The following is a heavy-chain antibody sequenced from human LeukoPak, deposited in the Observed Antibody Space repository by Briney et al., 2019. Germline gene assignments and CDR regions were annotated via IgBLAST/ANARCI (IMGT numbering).Heavy chain of an antibody. CDR3: ARVVVAATNWFDP. D-gene: IGHD2-15*01. CDR2: ISAYNGNT. V-gene: IGHV1-18*01. Sequence: ASVKVSRKASGYTFTSYGISWVRQAPGQGLEWMGWISAYNGNTNYAQKLQGRVTLTTDTSTSTAYMELRSLRSDDTAVYYCARVVVAATNWFDPWGQGTLVTVSS. J-gene: IGHJ5*02. CDR1: GYTFTSYG.